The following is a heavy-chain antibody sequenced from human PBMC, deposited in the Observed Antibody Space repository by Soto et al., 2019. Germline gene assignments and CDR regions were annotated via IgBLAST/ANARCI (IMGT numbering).Heavy chain of an antibody. CDR1: GYSFAGYW. CDR2: IDPSDSQT. Sequence: PGESLKISCKGSGYSFAGYWITWVRQKPGKGLEWMGRIDPSDSQTYYSPSFRGHVTISVTKSITTVFLQWSSLRASDTAMYYCARQIYDSDKARNFQYYYASWGQGTPVTVAS. CDR3: ARQIYDSDKARNFQYYYAS. V-gene: IGHV5-10-1*01. J-gene: IGHJ4*02. D-gene: IGHD3-22*01.